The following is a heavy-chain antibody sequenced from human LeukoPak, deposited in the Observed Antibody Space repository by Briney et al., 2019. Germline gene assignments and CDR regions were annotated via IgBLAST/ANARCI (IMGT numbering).Heavy chain of an antibody. CDR1: GFTFSSYA. Sequence: QPGGSLRLSCAASGFTFSSYAMPWVRQAPGKGLEWVAVISYDGSNKYYADSVKGRFTISRDNSKNTLYLQMNSLRAEDTAVYYCAREGTPGLRSKKYSSSWYVPYWGQGTLVTVSS. D-gene: IGHD6-13*01. CDR3: AREGTPGLRSKKYSSSWYVPY. CDR2: ISYDGSNK. J-gene: IGHJ4*02. V-gene: IGHV3-30-3*01.